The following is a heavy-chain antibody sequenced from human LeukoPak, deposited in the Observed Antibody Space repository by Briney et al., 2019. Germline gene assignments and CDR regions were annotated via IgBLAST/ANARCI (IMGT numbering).Heavy chain of an antibody. V-gene: IGHV3-20*04. D-gene: IGHD1-1*01. CDR1: GFTFDDYA. CDR2: INWNGGGI. Sequence: RPGGSLRLSCTASGFTFDDYAMTRVRQGPGKGLEWVCGINWNGGGIHYAGSVQGRFTVSRDNAKNSLYLQMNSLRAEDTALYFCARSPARAGLNDAELDYWGQGTLVTVSS. J-gene: IGHJ4*02. CDR3: ARSPARAGLNDAELDY.